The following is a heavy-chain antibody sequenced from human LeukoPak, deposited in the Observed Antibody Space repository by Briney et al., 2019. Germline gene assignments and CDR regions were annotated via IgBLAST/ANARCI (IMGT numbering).Heavy chain of an antibody. CDR2: ISSSSSYI. V-gene: IGHV3-21*01. D-gene: IGHD2-8*01. Sequence: GGSLRLSCAASGFTFSRHNMNWVRQAPGKGLEWVSSISSSSSYIYYADSVKGRFTISRDNARNSLYLQMNSLRAEDTAVYYCAKDRCSNGIGCYYYYMDIWGKGTTVTISS. CDR1: GFTFSRHN. J-gene: IGHJ6*03. CDR3: AKDRCSNGIGCYYYYMDI.